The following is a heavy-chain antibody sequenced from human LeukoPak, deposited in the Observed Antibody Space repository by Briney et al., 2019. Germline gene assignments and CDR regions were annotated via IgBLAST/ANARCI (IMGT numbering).Heavy chain of an antibody. D-gene: IGHD3-10*01. J-gene: IGHJ6*04. Sequence: GGSLRLSCAASGFTFSDYYMSWIRQAPGKGLEWVSYISSSSSYTNYADSVKGRFTISRDNAKNSLYLQVNSLRAEDTAVYYCAREHLYYYGSGSYGGMDVWGKGTTVTVSS. CDR3: AREHLYYYGSGSYGGMDV. CDR1: GFTFSDYY. V-gene: IGHV3-11*06. CDR2: ISSSSSYT.